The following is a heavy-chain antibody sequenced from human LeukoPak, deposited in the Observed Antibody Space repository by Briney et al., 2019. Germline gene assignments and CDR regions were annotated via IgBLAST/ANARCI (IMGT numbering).Heavy chain of an antibody. CDR1: GYSFTSYW. CDR3: ARRSGSYSEYYFDY. Sequence: GESLKISCKGSGYSFTSYWIGWVRQMPGKGLEWMGIIYPGDSDTRYSPSFQGQVTISTDKSISTAYLQWSSLKASDTAMYYCARRSGSYSEYYFDYWGQGTLSPSPQ. D-gene: IGHD1-26*01. V-gene: IGHV5-51*01. J-gene: IGHJ4*02. CDR2: IYPGDSDT.